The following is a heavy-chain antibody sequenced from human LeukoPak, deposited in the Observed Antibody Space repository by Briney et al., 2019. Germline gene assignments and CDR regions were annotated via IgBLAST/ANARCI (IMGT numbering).Heavy chain of an antibody. D-gene: IGHD4-23*01. J-gene: IGHJ4*02. CDR3: ARKYGSNAGYFDY. V-gene: IGHV4-38-2*01. Sequence: SETLSLTCAVSGYSISSGYYWGWVRQSPGKGLEWIGNTYHSGTSYYNPSPKSRVTISVDTSKNQFSLTLSSVTAADTALYYCARKYGSNAGYFDYWGQGALVTVSS. CDR1: GYSISSGYY. CDR2: TYHSGTS.